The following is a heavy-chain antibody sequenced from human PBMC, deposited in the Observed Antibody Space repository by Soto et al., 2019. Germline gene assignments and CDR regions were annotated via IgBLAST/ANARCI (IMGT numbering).Heavy chain of an antibody. CDR1: GFTFSSYA. V-gene: IGHV3-30*18. Sequence: QVQLVESGGGVVLPGGSLRLSCAASGFTFSSYAGHWVRQAPAKGLEWVAAISHDGNKKDSLEGRFTISRDNSKNTLYLQMNSLRPEDTAMYYCAKSREQQLVRHGLDVWGQGTTVTVS. CDR2: ISHDGNKK. CDR3: AKSREQQLVRHGLDV. J-gene: IGHJ6*02. D-gene: IGHD6-13*01.